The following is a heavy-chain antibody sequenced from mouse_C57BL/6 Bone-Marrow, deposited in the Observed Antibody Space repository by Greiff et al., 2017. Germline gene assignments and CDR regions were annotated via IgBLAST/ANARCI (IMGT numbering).Heavy chain of an antibody. CDR2: ISDGGSYT. J-gene: IGHJ2*01. D-gene: IGHD2-4*01. V-gene: IGHV5-4*03. CDR1: GFTFSSYA. Sequence: EVMLVESGGGLVKPGGSLTLSCAASGFTFSSYAMSWVRQTPEKRLEWVATISDGGSYTYYPDNVKGRFTISRDNAKNNLYLQMSHLKSEDTAMYYCARVRLRRDFDYWGQGTTLTVSS. CDR3: ARVRLRRDFDY.